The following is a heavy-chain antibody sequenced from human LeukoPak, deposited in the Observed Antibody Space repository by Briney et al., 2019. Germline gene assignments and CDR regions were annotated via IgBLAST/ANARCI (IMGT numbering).Heavy chain of an antibody. CDR2: ISWNSDNI. CDR1: GFTFDDYT. D-gene: IGHD5-18*01. Sequence: PGGSLRLSCAASGFTFDDYTMHWVRQAPGKGLEWISGISWNSDNIGYADSVKGRFTISRDNAKNSLYLQMNSLRAEDTAVYYCARDGGIQLWLPGYYYGMDVWGQGTTVTVSS. V-gene: IGHV3-9*01. J-gene: IGHJ6*02. CDR3: ARDGGIQLWLPGYYYGMDV.